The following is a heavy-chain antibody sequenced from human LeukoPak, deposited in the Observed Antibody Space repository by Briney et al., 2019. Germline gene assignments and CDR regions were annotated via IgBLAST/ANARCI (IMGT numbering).Heavy chain of an antibody. CDR2: IYYSGST. CDR3: ARFMSDFWSGYQYYFDY. CDR1: GGSISSYY. Sequence: SETLSLTCTVSGGSISSYYWSWIRQPPGKGLEWIGYIYYSGSTNYKPSLKSRVTISVDTSKNQFSLKLSFVTAADTAVYYCARFMSDFWSGYQYYFDYWGQGTLVTVSS. V-gene: IGHV4-59*01. D-gene: IGHD3-3*01. J-gene: IGHJ4*02.